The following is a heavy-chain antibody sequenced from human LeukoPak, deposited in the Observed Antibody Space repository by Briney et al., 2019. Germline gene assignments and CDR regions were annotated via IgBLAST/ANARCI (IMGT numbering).Heavy chain of an antibody. J-gene: IGHJ4*02. D-gene: IGHD3-22*01. CDR2: INPSGGST. V-gene: IGHV1-46*01. CDR1: GYTFTSYY. CDR3: ARSLGDDSSGYYSDY. Sequence: ASVKVSCKASGYTFTSYYMHWVRQAPGQGLEWMGIINPSGGSTSYAQKFQGRVTMTRDTSTSTVYMELSSLRSEDTAVYYCARSLGDDSSGYYSDYWGQGALVTVSS.